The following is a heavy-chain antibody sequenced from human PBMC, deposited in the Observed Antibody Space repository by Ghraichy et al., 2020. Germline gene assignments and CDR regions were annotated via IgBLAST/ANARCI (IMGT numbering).Heavy chain of an antibody. CDR1: GDSITSGGYS. CDR2: IHHSGYT. J-gene: IGHJ5*02. Sequence: SQTLSLTCAVFGDSITSGGYSWTWIRQPPGKGLEWIGYIHHSGYTYFSPSLKSRLSMSLDKSKSHFSLSLTSVTAADTAMYFCARGHPPYYDSFFEPWGPGTLVTVSS. V-gene: IGHV4-30-2*01. CDR3: ARGHPPYYDSFFEP. D-gene: IGHD3-3*01.